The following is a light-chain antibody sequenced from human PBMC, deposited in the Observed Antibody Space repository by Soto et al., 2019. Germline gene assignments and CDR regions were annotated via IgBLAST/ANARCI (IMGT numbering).Light chain of an antibody. CDR3: QQRGNWPLT. Sequence: EIVLTQSPATLSLSPGERAPLSCRASKSVSSYFAWYQQKPGQAPRLLIYDASNRATGIPARFSGSGSGTDFTLTISSLEPEDFAVYYCQQRGNWPLTFGQGTKVEIK. CDR2: DAS. CDR1: KSVSSY. V-gene: IGKV3-11*01. J-gene: IGKJ1*01.